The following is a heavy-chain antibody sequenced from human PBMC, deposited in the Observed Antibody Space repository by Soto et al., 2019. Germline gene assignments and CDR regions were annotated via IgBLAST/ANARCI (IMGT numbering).Heavy chain of an antibody. CDR1: GGSFSSYY. CDR2: INHSGST. J-gene: IGHJ4*02. Sequence: SETLSLTCAVYGGSFSSYYWSWIRQPPGKGLEWIGEINHSGSTNYNPSLKSRVTISVDTSKNQFSLKLSSVTDADTAVYYCARPREYSGYDLDSWGQGTPVTVSS. CDR3: ARPREYSGYDLDS. D-gene: IGHD5-12*01. V-gene: IGHV4-34*01.